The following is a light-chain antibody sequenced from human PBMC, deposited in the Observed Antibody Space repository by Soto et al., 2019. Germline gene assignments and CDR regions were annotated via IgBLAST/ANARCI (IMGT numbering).Light chain of an antibody. CDR2: SAS. V-gene: IGKV1-9*01. J-gene: IGKJ4*01. Sequence: DIQLTQNPSVLSASVVDTVTITCRASQALSNYLAWYQQKPGKAPDLLIYSASTLQSGVPSRFSGSGSETEFSLTIRALQPEDFATYYCQQLSRYPLTFGGGTKVDI. CDR3: QQLSRYPLT. CDR1: QALSNY.